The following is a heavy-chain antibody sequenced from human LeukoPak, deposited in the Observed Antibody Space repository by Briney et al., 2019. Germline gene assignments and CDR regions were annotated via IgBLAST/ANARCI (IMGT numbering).Heavy chain of an antibody. CDR1: GGAISSDY. CDR3: ARQGGSGSYIAY. Sequence: SETLSLTCTVSGGAISSDYWSWIRQPPGKGMEWIGYIYYSGSTNYNPSLKSRVTISVDTSKNQFSLKLSSVTAADTAMYYCARQGGSGSYIAYWGQGTLVTVSS. J-gene: IGHJ4*02. D-gene: IGHD3-10*01. CDR2: IYYSGST. V-gene: IGHV4-59*08.